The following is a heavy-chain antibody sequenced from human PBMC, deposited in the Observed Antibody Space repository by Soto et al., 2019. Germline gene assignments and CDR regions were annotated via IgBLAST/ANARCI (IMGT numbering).Heavy chain of an antibody. CDR1: GYTFTGYY. CDR2: INPNSGGT. Sequence: ASVKVSCKASGYTFTGYYMHWVRQAPGQGLEWMGWINPNSGGTNYAQKFQGRVTMTRDTSISTAYMELSRLRSDDTAVYYCARGFVGTVRYFDWAPSRYYYYGMDVWGQGTTVTVSS. D-gene: IGHD3-9*01. V-gene: IGHV1-2*02. J-gene: IGHJ6*02. CDR3: ARGFVGTVRYFDWAPSRYYYYGMDV.